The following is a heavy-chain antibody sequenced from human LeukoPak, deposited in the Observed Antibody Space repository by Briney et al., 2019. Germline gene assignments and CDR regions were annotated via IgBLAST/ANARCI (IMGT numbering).Heavy chain of an antibody. CDR1: GFPFSNYK. CDR2: ITSSSGYI. Sequence: GGSLRLSCAASGFPFSNYKMNWVRQAPGKGLEWVSSITSSSGYIYYADSVKGRFTISRDNAKNSLYLQMNSLRADDTAVHSCAREEYCSGGSCFFDPWGQGTLVTVSS. CDR3: AREEYCSGGSCFFDP. V-gene: IGHV3-21*01. D-gene: IGHD2-15*01. J-gene: IGHJ5*02.